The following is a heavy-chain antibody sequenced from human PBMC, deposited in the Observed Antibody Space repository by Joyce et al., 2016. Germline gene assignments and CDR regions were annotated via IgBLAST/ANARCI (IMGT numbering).Heavy chain of an antibody. CDR3: THRVNIVRGRVNYFGP. D-gene: IGHD3-10*01. Sequence: QITLKESGPTLVQPTQSLTLTCSFSGFSLTTPGEGVGWIRQPPGNPLELLGYIYWNDPKTYSPSLTTRLSINKDTSRSRVVLTMTNVQTEDTGTYYCTHRVNIVRGRVNYFGPWGQGMLVTVSS. J-gene: IGHJ5*02. CDR2: IYWNDPK. CDR1: GFSLTTPGEG. V-gene: IGHV2-5*01.